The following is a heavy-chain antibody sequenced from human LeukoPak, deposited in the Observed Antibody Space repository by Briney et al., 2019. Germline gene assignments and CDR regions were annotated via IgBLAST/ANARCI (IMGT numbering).Heavy chain of an antibody. V-gene: IGHV3-7*03. D-gene: IGHD3-10*01. CDR1: GFTFSNYC. CDR2: IKQDGSEK. CDR3: AKSGSQRPDY. Sequence: GGSLRLSCAASGFTFSNYCMSWVRQAPGKGLEWVANIKQDGSEKYYVDSVKGRFTISRDNAKNSLFLQMNSLRAEDTAVYFCAKSGSQRPDYWGQGTLVTVSS. J-gene: IGHJ4*02.